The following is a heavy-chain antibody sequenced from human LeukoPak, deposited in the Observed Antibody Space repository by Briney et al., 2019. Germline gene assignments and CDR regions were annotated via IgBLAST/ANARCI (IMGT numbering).Heavy chain of an antibody. J-gene: IGHJ4*02. CDR1: GGSISSSNW. CDR2: IYHSGST. Sequence: SETLSLTCAVSGGSISSSNWWSWVRQPPGKGLEWIGEIYHSGSTNYNPSLKSRVTISVDKSKNQFSLKLSSVTAADTAVYYCARETARWIQSFDYWGQGTLVTVSS. D-gene: IGHD4-23*01. CDR3: ARETARWIQSFDY. V-gene: IGHV4-4*02.